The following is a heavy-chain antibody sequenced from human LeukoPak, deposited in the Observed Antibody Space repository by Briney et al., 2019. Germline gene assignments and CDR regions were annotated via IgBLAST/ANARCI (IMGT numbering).Heavy chain of an antibody. CDR3: ARSSFLTMIHKRPFDY. V-gene: IGHV4-34*01. CDR1: GGSFSGYY. Sequence: PSETLSLTXAVYGGSFSGYYWSWIRQPPGKGLEWIGEINHSGSTNYNPSLKSRVTISVDTSKNQFSLKLSSVTAADTAVYYCARSSFLTMIHKRPFDYWGQRTLVTVSS. CDR2: INHSGST. J-gene: IGHJ4*02. D-gene: IGHD3-22*01.